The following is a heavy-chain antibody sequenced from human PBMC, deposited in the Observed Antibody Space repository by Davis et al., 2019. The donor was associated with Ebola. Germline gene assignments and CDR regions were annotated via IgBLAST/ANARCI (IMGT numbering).Heavy chain of an antibody. CDR1: GFTFSDYG. CDR2: LSYDGTDQ. D-gene: IGHD2-21*02. V-gene: IGHV3-30*18. CDR3: AKDLSNVIVVVTAIDY. J-gene: IGHJ4*02. Sequence: GESLKISCAASGFTFSDYGMHWVRQAPGTGLEWVAVLSYDGTDQYYADSVKGRFTISRDNSKNTVYLQMNTLRVEDSAVYYCAKDLSNVIVVVTAIDYWGQGTQVTVSS.